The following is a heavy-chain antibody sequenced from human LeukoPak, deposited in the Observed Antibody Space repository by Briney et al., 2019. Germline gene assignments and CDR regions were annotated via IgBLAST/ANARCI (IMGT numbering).Heavy chain of an antibody. CDR1: GFTFSSYS. CDR3: ARDLDSSSWPFYYYYYYGMDV. Sequence: GGSLRLSCAASGFTFSSYSMNWVRQAPGKGLEWVSSISSSSSYIYYADSVKGRFTISRDNAKNSLYLQMNSLRAEDTAVYYCARDLDSSSWPFYYYYYYGMDVWGQGTTVNVSS. CDR2: ISSSSSYI. V-gene: IGHV3-21*01. D-gene: IGHD6-13*01. J-gene: IGHJ6*02.